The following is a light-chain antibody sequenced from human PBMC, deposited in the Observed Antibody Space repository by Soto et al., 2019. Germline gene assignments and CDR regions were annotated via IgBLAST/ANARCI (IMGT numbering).Light chain of an antibody. CDR3: QSYDSSLSGSRV. J-gene: IGLJ3*02. CDR1: SSNIGAGYD. V-gene: IGLV1-40*01. Sequence: QAVVTQPPSVSGAPGQRVTISCTGSSSNIGAGYDVHWYQQLPRTAPKLLIYGNSNRPSGVPDRFSGSQSGTSASLAITGLQAEDEADYYCQSYDSSLSGSRVFGGGTKLTVL. CDR2: GNS.